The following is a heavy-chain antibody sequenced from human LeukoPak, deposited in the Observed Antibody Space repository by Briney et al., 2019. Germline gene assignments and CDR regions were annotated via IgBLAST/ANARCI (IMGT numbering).Heavy chain of an antibody. V-gene: IGHV1-2*02. J-gene: IGHJ6*03. Sequence: ASVKVSCKASGYTFTGYYMHWVRQAPGQGLEWMGWINPNSGGTNYAQKFQGRVTMTRDTSINTAYMELSRLRSDDTAVYYCARGRVWDLPHYYYYMDVWGKGTTVTVSS. CDR3: ARGRVWDLPHYYYYMDV. D-gene: IGHD6-13*01. CDR1: GYTFTGYY. CDR2: INPNSGGT.